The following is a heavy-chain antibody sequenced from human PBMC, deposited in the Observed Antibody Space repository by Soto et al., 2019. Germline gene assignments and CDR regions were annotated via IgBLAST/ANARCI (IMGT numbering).Heavy chain of an antibody. J-gene: IGHJ4*02. CDR2: IVSDGSGT. CDR3: EFSYWPVGNF. D-gene: IGHD1-26*01. V-gene: IGHV3-33*03. CDR1: GFPFSFYG. Sequence: GGSLRLSCAVSGFPFSFYGFHWVRQSPGKGLEWLGVIVSDGSGTRYADSVKGRFTISRDNAKNTLYLQMNSLRVEDTAVYYCEFSYWPVGNFWGQGTLVTVSS.